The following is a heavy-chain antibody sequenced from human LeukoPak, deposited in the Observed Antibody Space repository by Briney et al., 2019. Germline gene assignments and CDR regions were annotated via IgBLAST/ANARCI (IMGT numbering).Heavy chain of an antibody. J-gene: IGHJ4*02. CDR2: INPNSGGT. CDR1: GYTFTGYY. Sequence: ASVKVSCKASGYTFTGYYMHWVRQAPGQGLEWMGWINPNSGGTNYARKFHGRVTMTRDTSISIAYMELSRLRSDDTAVYYCARGSSSVLDFDSWGLGTLVTVSS. CDR3: ARGSSSVLDFDS. V-gene: IGHV1-2*02. D-gene: IGHD6-13*01.